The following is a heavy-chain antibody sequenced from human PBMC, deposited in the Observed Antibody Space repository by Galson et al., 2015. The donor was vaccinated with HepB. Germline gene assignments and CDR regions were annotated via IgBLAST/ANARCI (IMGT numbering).Heavy chain of an antibody. CDR2: ISYDGSNK. J-gene: IGHJ6*02. Sequence: SLRLSCAASGFTFSSYALHWVRQAPGEGLEWVAVISYDGSNKNYADSVKGRFTISRDESRNTLHLQMNSLRAEDTAIYYCARDKDPSRSWVDGLIYYGLAVWGQGTTVTVSS. CDR3: ARDKDPSRSWVDGLIYYGLAV. CDR1: GFTFSSYA. V-gene: IGHV3-30*04. D-gene: IGHD6-13*01.